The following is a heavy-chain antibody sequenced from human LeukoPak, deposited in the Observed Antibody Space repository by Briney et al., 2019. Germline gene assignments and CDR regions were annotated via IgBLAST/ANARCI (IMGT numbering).Heavy chain of an antibody. D-gene: IGHD3-22*01. CDR1: GFTFSGSA. Sequence: GGSLKLSCATSGFTFSGSAIHWVRQASGKGLEWVGRIRSKANSYATTDAASVKGRFTISRDDSKNTAYLQMNSLKTEDTAVYYCTRPSYDSSVSGVVYWGQGTLVTVSS. CDR2: IRSKANSYAT. J-gene: IGHJ4*02. V-gene: IGHV3-73*01. CDR3: TRPSYDSSVSGVVY.